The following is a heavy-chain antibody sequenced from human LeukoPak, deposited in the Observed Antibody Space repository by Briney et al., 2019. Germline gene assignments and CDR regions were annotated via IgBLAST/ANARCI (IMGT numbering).Heavy chain of an antibody. Sequence: GGSLRLSCAASGFTFDDYGMSWVRQAPGKGLEWVSGINWNGGSTGYADSVKGRFTISRDNAKNSLYLQMNSLRAEDTAVYYCARAKYYYDSSGYYPKDYWGQGTLVTVSS. CDR1: GFTFDDYG. J-gene: IGHJ4*02. CDR3: ARAKYYYDSSGYYPKDY. D-gene: IGHD3-22*01. V-gene: IGHV3-20*04. CDR2: INWNGGST.